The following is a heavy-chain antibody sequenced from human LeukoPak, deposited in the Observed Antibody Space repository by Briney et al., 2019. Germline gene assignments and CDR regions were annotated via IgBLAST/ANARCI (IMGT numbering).Heavy chain of an antibody. Sequence: GGSLRLSCAASGFTFSSYSMNWVRQAPGKGLEWVSSISSSSSYIYYADSVKGRFTISRDNAKNSLYLQMNSLRAEDTAVYYCARGETPWGGRDYYYMDVWGKGTTVTVSS. J-gene: IGHJ6*03. CDR1: GFTFSSYS. CDR2: ISSSSSYI. D-gene: IGHD3-10*01. CDR3: ARGETPWGGRDYYYMDV. V-gene: IGHV3-21*01.